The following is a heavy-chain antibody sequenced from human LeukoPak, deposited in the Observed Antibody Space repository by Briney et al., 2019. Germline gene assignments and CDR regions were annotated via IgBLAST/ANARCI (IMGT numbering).Heavy chain of an antibody. CDR3: ARETYYYDSSGYFQFDY. Sequence: SQTLSLTCTVSGGSISSYYWSWIRQPAGKGLEWIGRIYTSGSTNYNPSLKSRVTMSVDTSKNQFSLKLSSVTAADTAVYYCARETYYYDSSGYFQFDYWGQGTLVTVSS. V-gene: IGHV4-4*07. J-gene: IGHJ4*02. CDR1: GGSISSYY. D-gene: IGHD3-22*01. CDR2: IYTSGST.